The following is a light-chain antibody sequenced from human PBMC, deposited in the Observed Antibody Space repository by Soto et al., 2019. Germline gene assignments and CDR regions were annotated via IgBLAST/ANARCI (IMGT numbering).Light chain of an antibody. CDR1: QNINNW. V-gene: IGKV1-5*01. J-gene: IGKJ5*01. Sequence: DIQMTQSPSTLSASVGDRVTITCRASQNINNWLAWYQQKPGKAPNLLIYGASTLQRGVPSRFSGSGSGTDFTLTISSLQPEDFTTYYCPQNYNTRITFGQGTRLEIK. CDR2: GAS. CDR3: PQNYNTRIT.